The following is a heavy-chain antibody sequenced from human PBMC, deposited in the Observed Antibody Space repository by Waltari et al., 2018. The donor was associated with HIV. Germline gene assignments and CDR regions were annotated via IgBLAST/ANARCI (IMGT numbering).Heavy chain of an antibody. V-gene: IGHV3-21*01. CDR3: ARDPLGYCSGGTCHWDL. D-gene: IGHD2-15*01. CDR1: GFTFSTYT. CDR2: ISGNGAYI. J-gene: IGHJ4*02. Sequence: EVHLVQSGGDMVKPGRSLTLSCAASGFTFSTYTMNWVSQAPGMGLEWVSSISGNGAYIYYADSMKGRFFISRDNAGDSMFLHMSSLRVEDTGIYYCARDPLGYCSGGTCHWDLWGQGSQVTVSS.